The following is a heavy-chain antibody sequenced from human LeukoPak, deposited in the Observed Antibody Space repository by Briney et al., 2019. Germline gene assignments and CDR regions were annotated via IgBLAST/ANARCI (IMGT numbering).Heavy chain of an antibody. Sequence: ASVKVSCKASGYTFTSYYMHWVRQAPGQGLEWMGIINPSGGSTSYAQKFQGRVTMTRDTSMSTVYMELSSLRSEDTAVYYCASTFLGRDGYNYYYYGMDVWGQGTTVTVSS. CDR3: ASTFLGRDGYNYYYYGMDV. CDR2: INPSGGST. V-gene: IGHV1-46*01. J-gene: IGHJ6*02. D-gene: IGHD5-24*01. CDR1: GYTFTSYY.